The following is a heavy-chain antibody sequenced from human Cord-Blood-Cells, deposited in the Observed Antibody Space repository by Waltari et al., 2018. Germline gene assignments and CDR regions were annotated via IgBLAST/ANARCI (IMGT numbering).Heavy chain of an antibody. J-gene: IGHJ3*02. CDR2: IYYSGVT. V-gene: IGHV4-39*01. CDR1: GGSISSSSYY. D-gene: IGHD1-26*01. CDR3: ASPSGSYYDAFDI. Sequence: QLQLQESGPGLVKPSETLSLTCTVSGGSISSSSYYWGWIRQPPGKGLEWIGSIYYSGVTYHDPSLKGRVTISVDRSKNQFSLKLSSVTATDTAVYYCASPSGSYYDAFDIWGQGTMVTVSS.